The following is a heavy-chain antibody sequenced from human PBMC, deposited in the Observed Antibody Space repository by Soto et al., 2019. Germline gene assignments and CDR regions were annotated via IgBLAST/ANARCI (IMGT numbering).Heavy chain of an antibody. CDR2: IYYSGST. J-gene: IGHJ5*02. V-gene: IGHV4-39*01. Sequence: SETLSLTCTVSGGSISSSSYYWGWIRQPPGKGLEWIGSIYYSGSTYYNPSLKSRVTISVDTSKNQFSLKLSSVTAADTAVYYCASQIYCTNGVCHLMGWFDPWGQGTLVTVSS. CDR1: GGSISSSSYY. D-gene: IGHD2-8*01. CDR3: ASQIYCTNGVCHLMGWFDP.